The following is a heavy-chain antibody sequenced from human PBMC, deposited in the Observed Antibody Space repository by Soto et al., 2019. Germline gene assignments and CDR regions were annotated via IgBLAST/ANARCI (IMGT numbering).Heavy chain of an antibody. V-gene: IGHV4-30-2*01. Sequence: QLQLQESGSGLVKPSQTLSLTCAVSGGSISSGGYSWGWIRQPPGKGLEWIGYIYHSGSTYYNPSLKSRVTRSVDRSKNQFPLKLSSVTAADTAVYYCARGGDDYVWGSYRLKYFDYWGQGTLVTVSS. CDR2: IYHSGST. J-gene: IGHJ4*02. CDR1: GGSISSGGYS. CDR3: ARGGDDYVWGSYRLKYFDY. D-gene: IGHD3-16*02.